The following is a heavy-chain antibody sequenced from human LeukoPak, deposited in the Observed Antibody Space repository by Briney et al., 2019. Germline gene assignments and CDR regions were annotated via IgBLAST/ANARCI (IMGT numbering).Heavy chain of an antibody. D-gene: IGHD6-13*01. CDR3: VRGAYSSSWLNFDY. J-gene: IGHJ4*02. CDR1: GFTFSSYA. Sequence: GGSLRLSCAASGFTFSSYAMHWVRQAPGKGLEWVALIPYDGSNEYYADSVKGRFTVSRDNSKNTLYLQMNSLRAEDTAVYYCVRGAYSSSWLNFDYWGQGTLVTVSS. V-gene: IGHV3-30*04. CDR2: IPYDGSNE.